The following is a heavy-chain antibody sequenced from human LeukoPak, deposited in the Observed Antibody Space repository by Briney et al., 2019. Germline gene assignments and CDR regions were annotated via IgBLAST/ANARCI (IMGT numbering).Heavy chain of an antibody. CDR3: ARGRGSGWYSAFDP. V-gene: IGHV4-34*01. CDR2: INHSGST. D-gene: IGHD6-19*01. J-gene: IGHJ5*02. CDR1: GGSFSGYY. Sequence: SETLSLTCAVYGGSFSGYYWSWIRQPPGKGLEWIGEINHSGSTNYNPSLKSRVTISVDTSKNQFSLKLSSVTAADTAVYYCARGRGSGWYSAFDPWGQGTLVTVSS.